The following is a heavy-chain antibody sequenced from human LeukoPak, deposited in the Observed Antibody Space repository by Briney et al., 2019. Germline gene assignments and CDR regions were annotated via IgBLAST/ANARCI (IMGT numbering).Heavy chain of an antibody. CDR3: ARYCSSTSCYYGMDV. J-gene: IGHJ6*02. V-gene: IGHV4-39*01. D-gene: IGHD2-2*01. Sequence: KPSETLSLTCTVSGGSISSSSYYWGWIRQPPGKGLEWIGSIYYSGSAYYNPSLKSRVTISVDTSKNQFSLKLSSVTAADTAVYYCARYCSSTSCYYGMDVWGQGTTVTVSS. CDR1: GGSISSSSYY. CDR2: IYYSGSA.